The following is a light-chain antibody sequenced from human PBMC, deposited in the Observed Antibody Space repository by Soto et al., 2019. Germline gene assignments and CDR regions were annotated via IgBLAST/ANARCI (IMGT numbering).Light chain of an antibody. Sequence: DIVMTQSPDSLAVSLGERATINCKSSQSVLYSSNNKNYLAWYQQKPGQPPKLLIYWASTRESGVPDRFSGSGSATDFTLTISSLQAEDVAVYYCQQYYSTPPYTFGQGNKLEIK. V-gene: IGKV4-1*01. CDR3: QQYYSTPPYT. CDR2: WAS. J-gene: IGKJ2*01. CDR1: QSVLYSSNNKNY.